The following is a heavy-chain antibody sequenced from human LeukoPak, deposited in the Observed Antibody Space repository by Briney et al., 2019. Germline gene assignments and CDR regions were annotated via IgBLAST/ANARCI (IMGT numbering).Heavy chain of an antibody. J-gene: IGHJ3*02. CDR2: ISGSGSST. CDR1: GFTFSNYA. CDR3: ARGSARGVIIRDDAFDI. Sequence: GGSLRLSCAASGFTFSNYAMTWVRQAPGKGLEWVSGISGSGSSTYYADSVKGRFTLSRDYPKNTLYLQMNSLRAEDTAVYYCARGSARGVIIRDDAFDIWGQGTMVTVSS. V-gene: IGHV3-23*01. D-gene: IGHD3-10*01.